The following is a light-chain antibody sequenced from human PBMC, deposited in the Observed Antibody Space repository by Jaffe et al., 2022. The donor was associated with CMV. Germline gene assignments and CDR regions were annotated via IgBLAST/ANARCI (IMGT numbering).Light chain of an antibody. CDR3: QQYYSTPLT. J-gene: IGKJ4*01. CDR2: WAS. CDR1: LSILYSSNNKDC. V-gene: IGKV4-1*01. Sequence: DIVMTQSPDSLAVSLGERATINCKSSLSILYSSNNKDCLAWYQQKPGQPPKLLIYWASTRESGVPDRFSGSGSGTDFTLTISSLQAEDVAVYYCQQYYSTPLTFGGGTKVEIK.